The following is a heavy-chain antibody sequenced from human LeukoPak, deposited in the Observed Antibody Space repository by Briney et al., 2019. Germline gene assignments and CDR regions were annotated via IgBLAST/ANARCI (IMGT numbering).Heavy chain of an antibody. CDR1: GYSFTSYW. J-gene: IGHJ4*02. D-gene: IGHD4-23*01. CDR2: IYPGDSDT. Sequence: GESLKISCKGSGYSFTSYWIGWVRQMPGKGLEWMGIIYPGDSDTRYSPSFQGQVTISADKSIGTAYLQWSSLRSEDTAVYYCALVTPYNAHFDYWGQGTLVTVSS. V-gene: IGHV5-51*01. CDR3: ALVTPYNAHFDY.